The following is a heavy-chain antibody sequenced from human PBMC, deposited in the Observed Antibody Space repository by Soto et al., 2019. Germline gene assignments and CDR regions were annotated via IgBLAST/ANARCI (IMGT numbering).Heavy chain of an antibody. CDR1: GFTFSSYS. J-gene: IGHJ4*02. Sequence: EVQLVESGGGLVKPGGSLRLSCAASGFTFSSYSMNWVRQAPGKGLEWVSSISSSSSYIYYADSVKGRFTISRDNAKNSLYLQMNSLRAEDTAVYYCARARTDYGDYGLDYWGQGTLVTVSS. CDR2: ISSSSSYI. V-gene: IGHV3-21*01. D-gene: IGHD4-17*01. CDR3: ARARTDYGDYGLDY.